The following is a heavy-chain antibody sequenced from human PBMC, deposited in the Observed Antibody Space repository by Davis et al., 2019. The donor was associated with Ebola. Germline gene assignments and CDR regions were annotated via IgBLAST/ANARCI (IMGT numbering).Heavy chain of an antibody. CDR2: IYYSGST. J-gene: IGHJ3*02. Sequence: MPSETLSLTCTVSGGSISSSSYHWGWIRQPPGKGLEWIGNIYYSGSTNYNPSLKSRVTISVDTSKNQFSLKLSSVTAADTAVYYCARVSPMTRAFVIWGQGTMVTVSS. D-gene: IGHD4-11*01. V-gene: IGHV4-39*07. CDR3: ARVSPMTRAFVI. CDR1: GGSISSSSYH.